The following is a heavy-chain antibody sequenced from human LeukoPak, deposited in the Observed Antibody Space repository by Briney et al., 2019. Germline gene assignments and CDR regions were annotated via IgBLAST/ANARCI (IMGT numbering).Heavy chain of an antibody. CDR1: GYTFTSYY. J-gene: IGHJ6*02. V-gene: IGHV1-46*01. Sequence: ASVKVSCKASGYTFTSYYMHWVRQAPGQGLEWMGIINPSGGSTSYAQKFQGRVTMTRDTSTSTVYMELSSLRSEDTAVYYCASSGSPIYYYYGMDVWGQGTTVTVSS. D-gene: IGHD1-26*01. CDR2: INPSGGST. CDR3: ASSGSPIYYYYGMDV.